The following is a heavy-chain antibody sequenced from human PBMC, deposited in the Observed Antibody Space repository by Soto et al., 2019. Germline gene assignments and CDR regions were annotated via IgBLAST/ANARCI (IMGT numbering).Heavy chain of an antibody. Sequence: PGGSLRLSCAASGFTFSSYGMHWVRQAPGKGLEWAAVISYAGSNKYYADSVTGRFTISRDNSKHTLYLQMNSLRAEDTAWYYCAKERHQHWCRYYCDYWGGGTLVTVSS. CDR2: ISYAGSNK. V-gene: IGHV3-30*18. CDR1: GFTFSSYG. D-gene: IGHD2-8*02. J-gene: IGHJ4*02. CDR3: AKERHQHWCRYYCDY.